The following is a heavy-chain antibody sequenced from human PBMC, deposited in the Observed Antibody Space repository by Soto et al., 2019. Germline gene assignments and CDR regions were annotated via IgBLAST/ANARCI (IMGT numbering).Heavy chain of an antibody. Sequence: GGSLRLSCAASGFTFSSYAMSWVRQAPGKGLEWVSAISGSGGSTYYADSVKGRFTISRDNSKNTLYLQMNSLRAEDTAVYYCAKDRLSGSYYPDAFDIWGQGTMVTVSS. CDR1: GFTFSSYA. J-gene: IGHJ3*02. D-gene: IGHD1-26*01. CDR3: AKDRLSGSYYPDAFDI. V-gene: IGHV3-23*01. CDR2: ISGSGGST.